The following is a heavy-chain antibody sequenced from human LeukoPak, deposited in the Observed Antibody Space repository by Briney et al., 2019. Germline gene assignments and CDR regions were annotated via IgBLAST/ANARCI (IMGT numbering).Heavy chain of an antibody. V-gene: IGHV3-20*04. Sequence: GGSGRLSCAASGLTFDDYGMSWVRQAPGKGLEWVSGINWNGGSTGYADCVKGRFTISRDNAKNSLYLQMNSLRAEDTALYYCARVIGSTMVRPLDYWGQETMVTDSS. D-gene: IGHD3-10*01. J-gene: IGHJ4*02. CDR3: ARVIGSTMVRPLDY. CDR2: INWNGGST. CDR1: GLTFDDYG.